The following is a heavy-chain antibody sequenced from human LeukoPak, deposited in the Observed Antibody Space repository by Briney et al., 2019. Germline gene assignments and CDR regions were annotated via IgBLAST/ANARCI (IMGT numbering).Heavy chain of an antibody. Sequence: PSETLSLTCAVSGGSISTYYWSWIRQPPGRGLEWIGSIHYSGSTSYNSSLKSRVTISVDTSKNQFSLKLSSVTPADTAVYYCARQVYSSSRTPLFDYWGQGTLVTVSS. J-gene: IGHJ4*02. V-gene: IGHV4-59*01. D-gene: IGHD6-13*01. CDR1: GGSISTYY. CDR2: IHYSGST. CDR3: ARQVYSSSRTPLFDY.